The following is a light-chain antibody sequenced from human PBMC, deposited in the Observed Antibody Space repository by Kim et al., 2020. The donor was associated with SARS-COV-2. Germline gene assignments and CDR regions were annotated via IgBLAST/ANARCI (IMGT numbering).Light chain of an antibody. CDR3: QQTNSFPLT. V-gene: IGKV1-12*01. CDR1: QDITSW. J-gene: IGKJ4*01. CDR2: SAS. Sequence: ASVGDRVTITGRASQDITSWLAWYQQKPGKAPNLLIYSASILESGVPSRFSGSGSGTDFTLTISSLQPADFGFYYCQQTNSFPLTFGGGTKVDIK.